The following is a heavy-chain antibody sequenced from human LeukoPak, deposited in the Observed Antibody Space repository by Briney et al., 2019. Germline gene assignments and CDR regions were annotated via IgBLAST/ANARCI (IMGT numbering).Heavy chain of an antibody. J-gene: IGHJ4*02. V-gene: IGHV1-69*13. CDR3: ARQPTAARWFSD. Sequence: SSVKVSCKASGGTFSSYAISWVRRAPGQGLEWLGGIISIFGTGNYAQKFQGRVTITADEATSTAYMELSSLRSEDTAVYYCARQPTAARWFSDWGQGTLVTVSS. D-gene: IGHD2-15*01. CDR2: IISIFGTG. CDR1: GGTFSSYA.